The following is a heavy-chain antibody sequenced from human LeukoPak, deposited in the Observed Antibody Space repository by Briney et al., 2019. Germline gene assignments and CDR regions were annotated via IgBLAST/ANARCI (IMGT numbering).Heavy chain of an antibody. Sequence: SVKVSCKASGGTFSSYAISWVRQAPGQGLEWMGGIIPIFGTANYAQKFQGRVTITTDESTSTAYMELSSLRSEDTAVYYCARNVRGYSYGRFDYWGQGTLVTVSS. CDR1: GGTFSSYA. V-gene: IGHV1-69*05. J-gene: IGHJ4*02. CDR2: IIPIFGTA. D-gene: IGHD5-18*01. CDR3: ARNVRGYSYGRFDY.